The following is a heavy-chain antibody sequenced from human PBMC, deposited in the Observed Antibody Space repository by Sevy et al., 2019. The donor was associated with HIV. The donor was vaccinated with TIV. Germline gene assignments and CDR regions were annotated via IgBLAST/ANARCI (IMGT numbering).Heavy chain of an antibody. J-gene: IGHJ5*02. CDR1: GGSFSGYY. CDR3: ARAPPVVVVPGAPSWFDP. V-gene: IGHV4-34*01. CDR2: INQSGST. D-gene: IGHD2-2*01. Sequence: SETLPLTCAVYGGSFSGYYWNWIRQSPGKGLEWIGEINQSGSTHYNPSLKSRVTISVDTSKNQFSLRLNSVTAADTAVYYCARAPPVVVVPGAPSWFDPWGQGTLVTVSS.